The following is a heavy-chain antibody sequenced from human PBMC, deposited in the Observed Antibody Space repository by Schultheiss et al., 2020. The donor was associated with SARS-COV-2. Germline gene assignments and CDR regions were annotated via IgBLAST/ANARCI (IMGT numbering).Heavy chain of an antibody. Sequence: SETLSLTCTVSGGSISSGSYYWSWIRQPAGKGLEWIGRIYTSGSTNYNPSLKSRVTISVDTSKNQFSLKLSSVTAADTAVYYCARVGYSYGFFPSPTEKKNWYFDLWGRGTLVTVSS. CDR1: GGSISSGSYY. CDR2: IYTSGST. D-gene: IGHD5-18*01. CDR3: ARVGYSYGFFPSPTEKKNWYFDL. J-gene: IGHJ2*01. V-gene: IGHV4-61*02.